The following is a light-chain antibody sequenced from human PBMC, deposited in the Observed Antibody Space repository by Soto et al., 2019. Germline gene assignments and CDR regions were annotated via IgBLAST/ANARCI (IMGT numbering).Light chain of an antibody. CDR2: GAS. J-gene: IGKJ5*01. Sequence: EIVMTQSPDTLYVSPWEGATLSCRASQSVRTKLAWYQQKSGQAPRLLIYGASTRATGIPDRFSGSGSGTELTLTISSLQSEDFAVYYCHQYNSWPPITFGQGTRLEIK. V-gene: IGKV3-15*01. CDR1: QSVRTK. CDR3: HQYNSWPPIT.